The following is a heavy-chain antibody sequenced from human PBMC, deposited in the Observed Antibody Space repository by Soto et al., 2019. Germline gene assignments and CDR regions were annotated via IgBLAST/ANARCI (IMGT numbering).Heavy chain of an antibody. D-gene: IGHD3-22*01. CDR2: IYHSGTA. Sequence: SETLSLTCAVSGDSISTGGFSWTWIRQPPGGGLEWIGNIYHSGTASYNPALTSRVTISIDISKNLFSLTLRSVTAADTALYFCARDRRSLYYDSNGFAVDPWGQGTLVTVSS. CDR3: ARDRRSLYYDSNGFAVDP. CDR1: GDSISTGGFS. V-gene: IGHV4-30-2*01. J-gene: IGHJ5*02.